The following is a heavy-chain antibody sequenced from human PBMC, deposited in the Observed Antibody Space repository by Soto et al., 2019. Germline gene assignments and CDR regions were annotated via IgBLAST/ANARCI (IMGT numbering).Heavy chain of an antibody. J-gene: IGHJ4*02. D-gene: IGHD1-20*01. CDR2: ISANDVGT. CDR3: AKAKNDYNWDNRPPFDY. V-gene: IGHV3-23*01. CDR1: GFTLRNYA. Sequence: GGSLRLSCEASGFTLRNYAMTWIRQAPGKGLEWVSLISANDVGTYYAESVKTRFTISTDQSRNTVYLQMDSLRADDTAIYYCAKAKNDYNWDNRPPFDYWGQGTLVTVS.